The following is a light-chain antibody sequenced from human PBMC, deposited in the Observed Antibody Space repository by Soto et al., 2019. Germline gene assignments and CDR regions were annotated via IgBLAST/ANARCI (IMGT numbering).Light chain of an antibody. Sequence: QSVLTQPASVSGSPGQSITISCTGTSSDVGGYNYVPWYQQYPGKAPKLMIYDVSNRPSGVSNRFSGSKSGNTASLTISGLQADDEADYYCSSYRSSSTPFVFGTGTKVTVL. V-gene: IGLV2-14*01. CDR2: DVS. CDR1: SSDVGGYNY. J-gene: IGLJ1*01. CDR3: SSYRSSSTPFV.